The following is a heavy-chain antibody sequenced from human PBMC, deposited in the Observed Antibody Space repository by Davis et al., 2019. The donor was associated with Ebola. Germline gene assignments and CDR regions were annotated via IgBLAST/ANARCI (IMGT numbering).Heavy chain of an antibody. CDR2: IRYDGSNK. Sequence: GESLKISCAASGFIVSNYGMHWVRQAPGKGLEWVAFIRYDGSNKYYADSVKGRFTISRDISKNTPFLQMNSLRAEDTALYYCARAVVDTAMLNYWGQGTLVTVSS. CDR1: GFIVSNYG. V-gene: IGHV3-30*02. D-gene: IGHD5-18*01. CDR3: ARAVVDTAMLNY. J-gene: IGHJ4*02.